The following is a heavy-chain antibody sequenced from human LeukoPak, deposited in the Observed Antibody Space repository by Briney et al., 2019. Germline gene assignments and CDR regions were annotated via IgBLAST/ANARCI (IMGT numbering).Heavy chain of an antibody. D-gene: IGHD3-16*01. V-gene: IGHV1-24*01. CDR1: GYTLTELS. Sequence: ASVKVSCKVSGYTLTELSMHWVRQAPGKGLEWMGGFDPEDGGTIYAQKFQGRVTMTEDTSTDTAYMELSSLRSEDTAVYYCATVPRWGSYYFDYWGQGTLVTVSS. CDR3: ATVPRWGSYYFDY. CDR2: FDPEDGGT. J-gene: IGHJ4*02.